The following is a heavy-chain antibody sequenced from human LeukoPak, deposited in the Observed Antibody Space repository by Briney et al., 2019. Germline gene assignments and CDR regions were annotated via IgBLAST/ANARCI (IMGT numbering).Heavy chain of an antibody. CDR1: GYTLTELS. CDR2: FDPEDGET. J-gene: IGHJ6*02. CDR3: VTLGWFGEAYGMDV. Sequence: GASVTVSCKVSGYTLTELSIHWVRQAPGQGLEWMGGFDPEDGETIYAQKFQGRVTMTEDTSTDTAYMELSSLRSEDTAVYYCVTLGWFGEAYGMDVWGQGTTVTVSS. D-gene: IGHD3-10*01. V-gene: IGHV1-24*01.